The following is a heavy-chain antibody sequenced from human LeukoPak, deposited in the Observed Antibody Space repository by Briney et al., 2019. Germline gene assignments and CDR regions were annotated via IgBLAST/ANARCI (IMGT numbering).Heavy chain of an antibody. CDR3: ARIVVPAADDAFDI. CDR1: GYRFTSYW. CDR2: IYPGDSDT. V-gene: IGHV5-51*01. Sequence: GSRXXSGKGSGYRFTSYWIXGVRQMPGKGXXWXGIIYPGDSDTRYSPSFQGQVTISADKSISTAYLQWSSLKASDTAMYYCARIVVPAADDAFDIWGQGTMVTVSS. D-gene: IGHD2-2*01. J-gene: IGHJ3*02.